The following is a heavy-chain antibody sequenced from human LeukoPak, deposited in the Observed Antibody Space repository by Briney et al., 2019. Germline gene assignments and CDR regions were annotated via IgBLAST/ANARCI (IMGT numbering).Heavy chain of an antibody. Sequence: SETLSLTCAVYGGSFSGYYWSWIRQPPGKGLEWIGEINHRGSTNYKPSLRSRVTISVDTSKNQLSLRLTSVTAADTAVYYCARGRTGTMVRGGTYYYGMDVWGQGTAVTV. CDR1: GGSFSGYY. V-gene: IGHV4-34*01. CDR2: INHRGST. D-gene: IGHD3-10*01. CDR3: ARGRTGTMVRGGTYYYGMDV. J-gene: IGHJ6*02.